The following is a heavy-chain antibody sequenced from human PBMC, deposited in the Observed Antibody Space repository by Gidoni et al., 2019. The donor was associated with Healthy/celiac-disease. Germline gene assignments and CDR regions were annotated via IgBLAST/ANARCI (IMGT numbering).Heavy chain of an antibody. Sequence: EVQLLESGGGLVQPGGSLRLSCAASGFTFSSYAMSWVRQAPGKGLEWVSAISGSGGSTYYADSVKGRFTISRDNSKNTLYLQMNSLRAEDTAVYYCAKDWDYYGSGSYWGSDAFDIWGQGTMVTVSS. J-gene: IGHJ3*02. CDR3: AKDWDYYGSGSYWGSDAFDI. V-gene: IGHV3-23*01. CDR1: GFTFSSYA. D-gene: IGHD3-10*01. CDR2: ISGSGGST.